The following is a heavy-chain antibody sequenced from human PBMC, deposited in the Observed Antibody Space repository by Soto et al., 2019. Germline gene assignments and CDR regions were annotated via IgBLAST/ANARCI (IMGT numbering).Heavy chain of an antibody. Sequence: EVQLVESGGGLVQPGGSLRLSCAASGFAFSSYWMGWVRQAPGKGLEWVANINQAGSQKYYVVSVKGRFTISRDNAKNSLYLQMNSLTAEDTAVYYCAREWSYFDYWGQGTLVTVSS. CDR1: GFAFSSYW. J-gene: IGHJ4*02. CDR3: AREWSYFDY. D-gene: IGHD3-3*01. CDR2: INQAGSQK. V-gene: IGHV3-7*01.